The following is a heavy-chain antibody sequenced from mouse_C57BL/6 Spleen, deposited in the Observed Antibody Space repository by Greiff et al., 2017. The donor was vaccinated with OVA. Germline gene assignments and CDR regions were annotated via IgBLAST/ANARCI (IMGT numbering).Heavy chain of an antibody. Sequence: EVKLVESGGGLVKPGGSLKLSCAASGFTFSSYAMSWVRQTPEKRLEWVATISDGGSYTYYPDNVKGRFTISRDNAKNNLYLQMSHLKSEDTAMYYCARDDYGSSYAMDYWGQGTSFTVSS. CDR2: ISDGGSYT. CDR3: ARDDYGSSYAMDY. CDR1: GFTFSSYA. V-gene: IGHV5-4*01. D-gene: IGHD1-1*01. J-gene: IGHJ4*01.